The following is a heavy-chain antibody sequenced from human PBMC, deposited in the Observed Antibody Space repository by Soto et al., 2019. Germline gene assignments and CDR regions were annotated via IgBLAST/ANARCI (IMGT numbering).Heavy chain of an antibody. CDR2: IYHSGST. D-gene: IGHD2-2*01. CDR1: DYSINSGYY. Sequence: SETLSLTCAVSDYSINSGYYWGWIRQPPGKGLEWIGTIYHSGSTNYNPSLKGRVTISVDTSKNQFSLRLTSVTAADTATYYCARLGYCSSSSCDWGQGTLVTVSS. V-gene: IGHV4-38-2*01. J-gene: IGHJ4*02. CDR3: ARLGYCSSSSCD.